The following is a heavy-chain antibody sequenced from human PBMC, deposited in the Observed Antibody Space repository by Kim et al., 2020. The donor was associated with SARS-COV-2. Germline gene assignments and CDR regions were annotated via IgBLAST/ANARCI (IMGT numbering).Heavy chain of an antibody. D-gene: IGHD3-22*01. CDR2: FDPEDGET. CDR1: GYTLTELS. Sequence: ASVKVSCKVSGYTLTELSMHWVRQAPGKGLEWMGGFDPEDGETIYAQKFQGRVTMTEDTSTDTAYMELSSLRSEDTAVYYCATGGSITMIVVDPYYFDYWGQGTLVTVSS. J-gene: IGHJ4*02. CDR3: ATGGSITMIVVDPYYFDY. V-gene: IGHV1-24*01.